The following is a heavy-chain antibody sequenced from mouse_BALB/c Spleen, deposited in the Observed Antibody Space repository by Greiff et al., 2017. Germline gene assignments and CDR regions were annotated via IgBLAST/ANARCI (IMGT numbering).Heavy chain of an antibody. CDR1: GFTFSDYG. CDR3: ARGNGSSPAWFAY. J-gene: IGHJ3*01. Sequence: EVQVVESGGGLVQPGGSRKLSCAASGFTFSDYGMAWVRQAPGKGPEWVAFISNLAYSIYYADTVTGRFTISRENAKNTLYLEMSSLRSEDTAMYYCARGNGSSPAWFAYWGQGTLVTVSA. CDR2: ISNLAYSI. V-gene: IGHV5-15*02. D-gene: IGHD1-1*01.